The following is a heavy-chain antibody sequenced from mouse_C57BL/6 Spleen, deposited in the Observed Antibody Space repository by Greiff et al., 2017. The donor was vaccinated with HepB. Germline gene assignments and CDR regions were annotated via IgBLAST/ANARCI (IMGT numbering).Heavy chain of an antibody. D-gene: IGHD2-4*01. CDR2: IYPGDGDT. Sequence: QVHVKQSGAELVKPGASVKISCKASGYAFSSYWMNWVKQRPGKGLEWIGQIYPGDGDTNYNGKFKGKATLTADKSSSTAYMQLSSLTSEDSAVYFCARCDYDEGMDYWGQGTSVTVSS. CDR1: GYAFSSYW. V-gene: IGHV1-80*01. J-gene: IGHJ4*01. CDR3: ARCDYDEGMDY.